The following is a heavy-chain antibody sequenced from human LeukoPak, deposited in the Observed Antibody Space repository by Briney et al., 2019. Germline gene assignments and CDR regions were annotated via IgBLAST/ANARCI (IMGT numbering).Heavy chain of an antibody. CDR2: IKQDGSEK. CDR1: GFTFSSYS. Sequence: GGSLRLSCAASGFTFSSYSMNWVRQAPGKGLEWVANIKQDGSEKYYVDSVKGRFTISRDNAKNSLYLQMNSLRAEDTAVYYCARVMGRGAFDIWGQGTMVTVSS. D-gene: IGHD3-10*01. V-gene: IGHV3-7*01. J-gene: IGHJ3*02. CDR3: ARVMGRGAFDI.